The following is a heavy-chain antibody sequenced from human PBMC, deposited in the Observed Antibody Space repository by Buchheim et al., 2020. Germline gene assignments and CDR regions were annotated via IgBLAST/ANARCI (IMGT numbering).Heavy chain of an antibody. J-gene: IGHJ6*02. CDR2: ISYDGSNK. V-gene: IGHV3-30*18. Sequence: QVQLVESGGGVVQPGRSLRLSCAVSGFTFSSYAMHWVRQAPGKGLEWVAVISYDGSNKYYVESVKGRFTISRDNSKNTLYLQMNSLRAEDTAVYYCANQRSDYHDFWSGYYTSGYYYYGMDVWGQGT. D-gene: IGHD3-3*01. CDR1: GFTFSSYA. CDR3: ANQRSDYHDFWSGYYTSGYYYYGMDV.